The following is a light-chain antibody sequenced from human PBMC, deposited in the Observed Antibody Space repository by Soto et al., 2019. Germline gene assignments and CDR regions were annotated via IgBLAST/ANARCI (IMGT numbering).Light chain of an antibody. Sequence: EIVMTQSPDTLFVSLGEGATLSCRASQSVSSHLAWYQHKPGQAPRLLIYGASTRASGIPARFSGSGSETDFTLTISSLQPEDVATYYCQKYNSASHTFGGGTKVEIK. V-gene: IGKV3-15*01. CDR3: QKYNSASHT. CDR2: GAS. CDR1: QSVSSH. J-gene: IGKJ4*01.